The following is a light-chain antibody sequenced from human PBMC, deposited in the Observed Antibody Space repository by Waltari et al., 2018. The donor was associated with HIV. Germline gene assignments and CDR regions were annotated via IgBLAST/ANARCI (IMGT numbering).Light chain of an antibody. V-gene: IGLV3-1*01. J-gene: IGLJ2*01. Sequence: SYELTQPPSVSVSPGQTASITCSGDKLGDKYACWYQPKPGQSPVLVLYQDSGRPSGNPGRFSGSNSGKTATLTISGTQAMDEADYYCQAWDFSTVVFGAGTKLTVL. CDR3: QAWDFSTVV. CDR2: QDS. CDR1: KLGDKY.